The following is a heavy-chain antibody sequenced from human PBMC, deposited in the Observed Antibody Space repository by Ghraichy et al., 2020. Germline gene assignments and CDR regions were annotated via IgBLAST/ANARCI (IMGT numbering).Heavy chain of an antibody. CDR1: GGSISSYY. CDR3: ARLTSASYDSSGYYPGWAFDI. Sequence: SETLSLTCTVSGGSISSYYWSWIRQPPGKGLEWIGYIYYSGSTNYNPSLKSRVTISVDTSKNQFSLKLSSVTAADTAVYYCARLTSASYDSSGYYPGWAFDIWGQGTMVNVSS. CDR2: IYYSGST. J-gene: IGHJ3*02. V-gene: IGHV4-59*01. D-gene: IGHD3-22*01.